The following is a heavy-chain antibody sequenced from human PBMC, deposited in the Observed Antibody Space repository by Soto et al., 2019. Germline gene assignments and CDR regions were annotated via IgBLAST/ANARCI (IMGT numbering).Heavy chain of an antibody. J-gene: IGHJ5*02. CDR2: IKSQTDGGTT. D-gene: IGHD6-13*01. CDR3: TPTRTFYSSSRLTHPLSGWFDP. Sequence: EVQLVESGGGLVQPGGSLRLSCAASGFTFSNAWMNWVRQAPGKGLEWVGRIKSQTDGGTTDYAAPVNGRFTISRDDSKNALYLQMNSVKTEDTAVYYCTPTRTFYSSSRLTHPLSGWFDPWGQGTLVTVSS. V-gene: IGHV3-15*07. CDR1: GFTFSNAW.